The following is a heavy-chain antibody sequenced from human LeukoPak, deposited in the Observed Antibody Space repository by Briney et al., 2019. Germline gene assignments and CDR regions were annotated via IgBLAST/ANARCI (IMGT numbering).Heavy chain of an antibody. V-gene: IGHV4-59*08. CDR3: AGHHPRNTVDF. Sequence: NPSETLSLTCTVSGGSISSYYWSWIRQPPGKGLEWIAYISDIGSINYNPSLKSRVTISLDTSKNQFSLKLSSVTAADTAVYYCAGHHPRNTVDFWGQGTLVTVSS. CDR1: GGSISSYY. D-gene: IGHD2/OR15-2a*01. J-gene: IGHJ4*02. CDR2: ISDIGSI.